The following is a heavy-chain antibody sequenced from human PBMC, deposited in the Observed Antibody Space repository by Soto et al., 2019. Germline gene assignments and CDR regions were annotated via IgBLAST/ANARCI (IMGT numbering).Heavy chain of an antibody. D-gene: IGHD1-26*01. CDR2: ISYDGSNK. J-gene: IGHJ6*02. CDR3: AKDVVVGATTGLGDYYYYYGMDV. Sequence: QVQLVESGGGVVQPGRYLRLYCAASGFTFSSYGMHWVRQAPGKGLEWVAVISYDGSNKYYADSVKGRFTISRDNSKNTLYLQMNSLRAEDTAVYNCAKDVVVGATTGLGDYYYYYGMDVWGQGTTVTVSS. V-gene: IGHV3-30*18. CDR1: GFTFSSYG.